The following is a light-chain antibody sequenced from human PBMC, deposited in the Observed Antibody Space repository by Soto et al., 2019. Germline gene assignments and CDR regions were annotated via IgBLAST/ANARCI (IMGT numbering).Light chain of an antibody. Sequence: EIVLTQSPATMSLSPGDRATLSCRASQSIGSSLDWYQQKRGQPPRLLIYDASSRATGIPARFSGSGSGTDFTLTISSLEPEDFAVYFCQQGTFGQGTKVEI. J-gene: IGKJ1*01. CDR2: DAS. CDR3: QQGT. V-gene: IGKV3-11*01. CDR1: QSIGSS.